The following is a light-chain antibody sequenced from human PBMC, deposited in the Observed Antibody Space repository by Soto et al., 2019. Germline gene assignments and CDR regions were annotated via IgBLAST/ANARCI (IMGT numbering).Light chain of an antibody. Sequence: DVQMTQSPSGLSASVGDRFTITCRASQTISSWLAWYQQKTGQAPKLLIYKASSLESGVPSRFSGSGYGTEFTLTISSLQTDDFETYYCQQYNSYTYTFGQGTRLEIK. CDR1: QTISSW. CDR3: QQYNSYTYT. J-gene: IGKJ5*01. V-gene: IGKV1-5*03. CDR2: KAS.